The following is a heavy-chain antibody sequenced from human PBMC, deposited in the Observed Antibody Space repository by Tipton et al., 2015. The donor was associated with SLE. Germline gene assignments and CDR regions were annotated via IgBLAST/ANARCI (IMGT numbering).Heavy chain of an antibody. CDR2: IYSRGNI. J-gene: IGHJ6*02. Sequence: TLSLTCTVSGGYINNYYWSWIRQPPGKGLEWIGHIYSRGNINYNPSLKSRVTISVDRSRNQFSLELNSVTAADTAVYYCVRDVWSGNQYYGLDVWGQGTTVTVSS. V-gene: IGHV4-59*12. CDR3: VRDVWSGNQYYGLDV. CDR1: GGYINNYY. D-gene: IGHD3-3*01.